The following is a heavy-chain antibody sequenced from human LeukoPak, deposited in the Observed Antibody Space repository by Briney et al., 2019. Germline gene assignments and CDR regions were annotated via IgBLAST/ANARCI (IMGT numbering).Heavy chain of an antibody. V-gene: IGHV5-51*01. J-gene: IGHJ4*02. D-gene: IGHD6-13*01. Sequence: GESLKISCKGSGYSFTSYWIGWVRQMPGKGLEWMGIIYPGDSDTRYSPSVQGQVTISADKSISTAYLQWSSLKASDTAMYYCARHGWYSSSWYAGDYWGQGTLVTVSS. CDR2: IYPGDSDT. CDR3: ARHGWYSSSWYAGDY. CDR1: GYSFTSYW.